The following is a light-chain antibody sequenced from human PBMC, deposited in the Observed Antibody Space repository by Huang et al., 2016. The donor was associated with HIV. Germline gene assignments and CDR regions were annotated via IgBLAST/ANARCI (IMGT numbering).Light chain of an antibody. CDR3: QQYGRSPAT. Sequence: EIVLTQSPGTLSLSPGERATLSCRASQRVSSNFLAWYQQKPGQAPRLLIYGASTRAPGIPNRFSGSGSGTDFTLTISRLEPEDFAVYYCQQYGRSPATFGQGTKVEVK. CDR1: QRVSSNF. CDR2: GAS. J-gene: IGKJ1*01. V-gene: IGKV3-20*01.